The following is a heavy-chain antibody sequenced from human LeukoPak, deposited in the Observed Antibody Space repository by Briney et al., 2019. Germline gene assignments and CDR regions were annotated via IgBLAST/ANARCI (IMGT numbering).Heavy chain of an antibody. J-gene: IGHJ6*03. CDR2: ISYDGSNK. D-gene: IGHD3-3*01. CDR3: ARGGGDFWSGYYPRDYYYYMDV. CDR1: GFTFSSYA. Sequence: PGGSLRLSCAASGFTFSSYAMHWVRQAPGKGLEWVAVISYDGSNKYYADSVKGRFTISRDNSKNTLYLQMNSLRAEDTAVYYCARGGGDFWSGYYPRDYYYYMDVWGKGTTVTVSS. V-gene: IGHV3-30-3*01.